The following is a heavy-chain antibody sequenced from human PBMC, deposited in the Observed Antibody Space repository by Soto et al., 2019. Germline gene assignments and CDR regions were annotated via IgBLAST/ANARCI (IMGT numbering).Heavy chain of an antibody. V-gene: IGHV4-30-2*01. D-gene: IGHD5-18*01. J-gene: IGHJ4*02. CDR3: ARVYGGYSLYFDY. CDR2: IYHSGST. CDR1: GGSISSGGYS. Sequence: SETLSLTCAVSGGSISSGGYSWSWIRQPPGKGLEWIGYIYHSGSTYYNPSLKSRVTISVDRSKNQFSLKLSSVTAADTAVYYCARVYGGYSLYFDYWGQGTLVTVSS.